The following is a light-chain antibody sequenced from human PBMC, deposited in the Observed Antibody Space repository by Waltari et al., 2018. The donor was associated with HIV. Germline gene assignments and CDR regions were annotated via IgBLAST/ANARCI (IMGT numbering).Light chain of an antibody. CDR1: QTINSW. J-gene: IGKJ4*01. CDR2: QAS. Sequence: DIQMTQSPSTLSASVGDTVTISCRASQTINSWLALYQQKPGKPPKFLIYQASTLESGVPSRFSGSGSGTLFTLTLRRLQPDDFATYYCQQYHTYPLTFGGGTKVEIK. V-gene: IGKV1-5*03. CDR3: QQYHTYPLT.